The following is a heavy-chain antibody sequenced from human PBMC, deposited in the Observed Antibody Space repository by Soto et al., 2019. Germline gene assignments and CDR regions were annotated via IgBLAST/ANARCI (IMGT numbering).Heavy chain of an antibody. CDR2: IIPIFGTA. CDR3: AREIPASPGYADL. CDR1: GGTLGSYA. Sequence: GASVEVTCKECGGTLGSYASSWLRQAHGQGLEWMGGIIPIFGTANYAPKFQGRVTITADASTSTAYMELSSLRSEDTAVYYCAREIPASPGYADLWGQGTLVSLSS. J-gene: IGHJ5*02. V-gene: IGHV1-69*13. D-gene: IGHD2-8*01.